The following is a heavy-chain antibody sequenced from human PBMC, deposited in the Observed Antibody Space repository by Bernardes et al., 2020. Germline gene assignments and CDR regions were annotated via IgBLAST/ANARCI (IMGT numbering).Heavy chain of an antibody. D-gene: IGHD3-16*01. J-gene: IGHJ6*03. CDR2: ITQTSSFI. CDR1: GFSFGDHS. CDR3: ARTSTVNTWGRYDYYLDG. Sequence: GGSLRLSCTASGFSFGDHSVNWLRQAPGKGLEWVSSITQTSSFIKYADSVKGRFTISRDNAKSSLYLQMNGLGAEDTAVYYCARTSTVNTWGRYDYYLDGWGKGTTVTGSS. V-gene: IGHV3-21*01.